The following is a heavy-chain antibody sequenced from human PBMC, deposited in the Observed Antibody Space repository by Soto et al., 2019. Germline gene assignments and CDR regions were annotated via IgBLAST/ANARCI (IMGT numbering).Heavy chain of an antibody. CDR1: GGTFSSYA. CDR3: AREMIWFWELLQSTYGMDV. J-gene: IGHJ6*02. V-gene: IGHV1-69*06. CDR2: IIPIFGTA. Sequence: SVNVSCKASGGTFSSYAISWVRQAPGQGLEWMGGIIPIFGTANYAQKFQGRVTITADKSTSTAYMELSSLRSADTALYYCAREMIWFWELLQSTYGMDVWGQGTTVTVSS. D-gene: IGHD3-10*01.